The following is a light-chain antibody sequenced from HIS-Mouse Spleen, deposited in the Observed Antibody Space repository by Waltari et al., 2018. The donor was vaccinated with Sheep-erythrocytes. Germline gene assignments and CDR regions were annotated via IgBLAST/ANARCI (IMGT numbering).Light chain of an antibody. CDR1: SSDVGSYNL. J-gene: IGLJ3*02. V-gene: IGLV2-23*01. CDR3: CSYAGSSTPWV. CDR2: EGS. Sequence: QSALTQPASVSGSPGQSITISCTGTSSDVGSYNLVSWSQQHPGKAPKLMIYEGSKRPSVVSNRFSGSKSGNTASLTISGLQAEDEADYYCCSYAGSSTPWVFGGGTKLTVL.